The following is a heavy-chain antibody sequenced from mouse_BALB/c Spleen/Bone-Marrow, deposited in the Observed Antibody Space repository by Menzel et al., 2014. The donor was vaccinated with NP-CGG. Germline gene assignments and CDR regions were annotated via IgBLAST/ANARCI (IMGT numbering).Heavy chain of an antibody. CDR1: GYAFSSYW. D-gene: IGHD2-2*01. CDR2: IYPGDGET. J-gene: IGHJ3*01. Sequence: VQLQESGAELVRPGSSVKISCKASGYAFSSYWMTWVKQRPGQGLEWIGQIYPGDGETNYNGKFKGKATLSADKSSSTASMQLSVLTSEDSAVYFCAKVTTGFAYWGQGTPVTVSA. V-gene: IGHV1-80*01. CDR3: AKVTTGFAY.